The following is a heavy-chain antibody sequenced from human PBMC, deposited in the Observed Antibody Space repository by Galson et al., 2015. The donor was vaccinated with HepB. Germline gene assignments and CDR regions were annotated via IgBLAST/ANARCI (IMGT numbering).Heavy chain of an antibody. Sequence: SLRLSCAASGFTFSNYAMNWVRQAPGKGLEWVSGINNSGGSTYYADSVKGRFTISRDNSRNTLSLHMNSLRAEDTAVYYCAKSPPSSDYWGQGTLVTVSS. V-gene: IGHV3-23*01. CDR1: GFTFSNYA. J-gene: IGHJ4*02. CDR3: AKSPPSSDY. CDR2: INNSGGST.